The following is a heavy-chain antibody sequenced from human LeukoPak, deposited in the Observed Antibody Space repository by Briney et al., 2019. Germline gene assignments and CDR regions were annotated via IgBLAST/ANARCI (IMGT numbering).Heavy chain of an antibody. D-gene: IGHD2-21*02. CDR2: IYSGGST. CDR3: ARDLTADV. Sequence: GGSLRLSCAASGVTVSNNYMNWVRQAPGKGLEWVSVIYSGGSTYYADSVKGRFIISRDNSKNTLYLQMNSLRAEDTAVYYCARDLTADVWGKGTTVTISS. J-gene: IGHJ6*04. V-gene: IGHV3-66*01. CDR1: GVTVSNNY.